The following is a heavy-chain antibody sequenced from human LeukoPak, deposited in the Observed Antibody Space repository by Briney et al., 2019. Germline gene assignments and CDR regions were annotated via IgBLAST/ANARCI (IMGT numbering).Heavy chain of an antibody. J-gene: IGHJ4*02. CDR2: ISSSSSYI. CDR3: ARDGCSSTSCYATTAYFDY. D-gene: IGHD2-2*01. Sequence: PGGSLRLSCAASGFTFSSYSMNWVRQAPGKGLEWVSSISSSSSYIYYADSVKGRFTISRDNAKNSLYLQMNSLRAEDTAVYYCARDGCSSTSCYATTAYFDYWGQGTLLTVSS. V-gene: IGHV3-21*01. CDR1: GFTFSSYS.